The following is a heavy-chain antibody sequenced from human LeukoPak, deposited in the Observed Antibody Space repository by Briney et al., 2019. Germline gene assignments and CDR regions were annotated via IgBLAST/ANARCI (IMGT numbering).Heavy chain of an antibody. CDR3: ATCAIVFDF. CDR1: GSALSKIS. V-gene: IGHV1-24*01. CDR2: VGHEDGTT. J-gene: IGHJ4*02. Sequence: ASVKVSCKVSGSALSKISIDWVRQAPGKGLEWMGTVGHEDGTTIHAQKFQGRFNMTVDTATDTAYMEMSSLMSEDTAIYYCATCAIVFDFWGQGTLVTVSS. D-gene: IGHD3-22*01.